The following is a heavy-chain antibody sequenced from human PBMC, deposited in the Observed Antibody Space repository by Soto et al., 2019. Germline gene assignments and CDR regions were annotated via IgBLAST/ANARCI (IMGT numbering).Heavy chain of an antibody. Sequence: ASVKVSCKASGYTFTSYYMHWVLQAPGQGRDWRGIINPSGGSTSYAQKFQGRVTMTRDTSTSTVYMELSSLRSEDTAVYYCARFDYGDYEGGYYYYGMDVWGQGTTVTVSS. J-gene: IGHJ6*02. CDR1: GYTFTSYY. D-gene: IGHD4-17*01. V-gene: IGHV1-46*01. CDR3: ARFDYGDYEGGYYYYGMDV. CDR2: INPSGGST.